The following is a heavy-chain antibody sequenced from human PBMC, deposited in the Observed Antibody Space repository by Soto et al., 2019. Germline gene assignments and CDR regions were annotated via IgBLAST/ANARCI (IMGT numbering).Heavy chain of an antibody. J-gene: IGHJ6*02. D-gene: IGHD2-8*01. Sequence: QVQLVQSGAEVKQPGASVKVSCKASGYTFTSYGISWVRQAPGQGLEWMGWISAYNGNTNYAQKLQGRVTMTTDTSTSTAYMELRSLRSDDTAVYYCAGVVLDNDYYYGMDVWGQGTTVTVSS. CDR1: GYTFTSYG. CDR3: AGVVLDNDYYYGMDV. CDR2: ISAYNGNT. V-gene: IGHV1-18*01.